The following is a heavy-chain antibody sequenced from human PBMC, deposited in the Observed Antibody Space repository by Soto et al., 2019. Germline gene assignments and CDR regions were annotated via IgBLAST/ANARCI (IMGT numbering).Heavy chain of an antibody. J-gene: IGHJ4*02. Sequence: GGSLRLSCAASGFTFSSYAMSWVHQAPGKGLEWVSAISGSGGSTYYADSVKGRFTISRDNSKNTLYLQMNSLRAEDTAVYYCANGMYYDILTGYMPFDYWGQGTLVTVSS. CDR3: ANGMYYDILTGYMPFDY. D-gene: IGHD3-9*01. CDR1: GFTFSSYA. CDR2: ISGSGGST. V-gene: IGHV3-23*01.